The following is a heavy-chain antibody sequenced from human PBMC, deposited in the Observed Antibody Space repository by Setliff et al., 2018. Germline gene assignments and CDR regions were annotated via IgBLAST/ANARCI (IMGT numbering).Heavy chain of an antibody. D-gene: IGHD3-3*01. CDR3: VSPSAGWTRPFDV. Sequence: PGESLKISCKDSGHLFSISWIGWVRQMPGKGLDWMGIIYPGDLQIKYSPSFHGRVTISADKSINTAYLEWSSLEASDTAMYYCVSPSAGWTRPFDVWGQGTMVTVSS. CDR1: GHLFSISW. CDR2: IYPGDLQI. J-gene: IGHJ3*01. V-gene: IGHV5-51*01.